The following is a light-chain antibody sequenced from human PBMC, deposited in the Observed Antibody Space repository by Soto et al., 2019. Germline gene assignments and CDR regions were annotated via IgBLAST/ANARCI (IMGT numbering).Light chain of an antibody. V-gene: IGKV3-20*01. Sequence: EVVMTQNTTTLSVSLGGRATLSCRASQTISNRLLAWYQQKPGQSPRLLIYGASSRATGIPDRFIGSGSGTDFTLTISRLEPEDFAVYACQQYGRAPITFGQGT. CDR1: QTISNRL. J-gene: IGKJ5*01. CDR2: GAS. CDR3: QQYGRAPIT.